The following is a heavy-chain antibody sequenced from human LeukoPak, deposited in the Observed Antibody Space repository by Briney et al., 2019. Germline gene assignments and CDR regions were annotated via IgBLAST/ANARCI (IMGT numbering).Heavy chain of an antibody. CDR3: ARPLSSSYRYTFDH. D-gene: IGHD3-16*02. CDR1: GGSISGYY. Sequence: PSGTLSLTCIVSGGSISGYYWSWIRQSPGKGLEWIAYIYNSGNTKYNPSLRSRVTISVDTSKNQLSLKLNSVTAADTAVYYCARPLSSSYRYTFDHWGQGAQVTVSS. V-gene: IGHV4-59*08. CDR2: IYNSGNT. J-gene: IGHJ4*02.